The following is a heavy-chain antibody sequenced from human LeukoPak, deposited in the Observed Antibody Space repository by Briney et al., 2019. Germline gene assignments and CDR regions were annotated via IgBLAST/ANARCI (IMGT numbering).Heavy chain of an antibody. J-gene: IGHJ4*02. CDR1: GFTFTSYA. V-gene: IGHV3-23*01. Sequence: GGSLRLFCAASGFTFTSYAMNWVRQAPGKGLEWVSAISGSGGSTYYADSVKGRFTISRDNSKNTLYLQMNSLRAEDTAVYYCAKDGALLRWPVYYFDYWGQGTLVTVSS. D-gene: IGHD4-23*01. CDR3: AKDGALLRWPVYYFDY. CDR2: ISGSGGST.